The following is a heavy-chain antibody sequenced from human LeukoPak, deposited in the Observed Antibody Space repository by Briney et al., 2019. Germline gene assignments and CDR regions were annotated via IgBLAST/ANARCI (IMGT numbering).Heavy chain of an antibody. CDR3: ATETTAGTLDY. J-gene: IGHJ4*02. D-gene: IGHD6-13*01. CDR2: FDPEDDER. Sequence: ASVKVSFKVSGYILTELSMHWVRQAPGKGLEWMGGFDPEDDERIYAQKFQGRVTMTEDTSTDTAYMELSSLRSVDTAVYYCATETTAGTLDYWGQGTLVTVSS. V-gene: IGHV1-24*01. CDR1: GYILTELS.